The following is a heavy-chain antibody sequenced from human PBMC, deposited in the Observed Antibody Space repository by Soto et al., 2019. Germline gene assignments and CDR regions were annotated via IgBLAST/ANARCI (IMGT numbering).Heavy chain of an antibody. CDR1: GFTFSTHS. CDR3: VGEVGFQLIY. V-gene: IGHV3-48*01. D-gene: IGHD2-2*01. CDR2: ITSSDVT. J-gene: IGHJ4*02. Sequence: EVQLVESGGGLVQPGGSLRLSCAASGFTFSTHSMNWVRQVPGKGLEWISYITSSDVTMYADSVKGRFTISRDNAKNSLYLQMNSLRGEDTAVYFCVGEVGFQLIYWGQGTLVTVSS.